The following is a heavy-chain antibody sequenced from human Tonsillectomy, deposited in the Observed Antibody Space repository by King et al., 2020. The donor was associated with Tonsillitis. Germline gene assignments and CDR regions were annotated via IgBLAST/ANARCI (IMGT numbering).Heavy chain of an antibody. Sequence: VQLVESGGGLAQPGGSLRISCAVSGFTSDNYWMSWVRQGPGKGLEWLANINPDGSQKYYVDSLKGRFTISKDKAKNSVDLEMNNLTVEDTAVYYCASGLANYYDNSTFYSWGQGALVTVAS. D-gene: IGHD3-22*01. CDR2: INPDGSQK. CDR3: ASGLANYYDNSTFYS. V-gene: IGHV3-7*03. CDR1: GFTSDNYW. J-gene: IGHJ4*02.